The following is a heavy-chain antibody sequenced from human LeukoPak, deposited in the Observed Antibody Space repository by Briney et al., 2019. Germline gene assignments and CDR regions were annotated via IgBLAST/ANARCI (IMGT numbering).Heavy chain of an antibody. CDR2: ISGDGGST. Sequence: AGGSLRLSCAASGFTFDDYAMHWVCHAPGKGLEWVSLISGDGGSTYYADSVKGRFTISRDNSKNSLYLQMNSLRTEDTALYYCAKSRGGDGYNPLDYWGQGTLVTVSS. V-gene: IGHV3-43*02. J-gene: IGHJ4*02. CDR1: GFTFDDYA. D-gene: IGHD5-24*01. CDR3: AKSRGGDGYNPLDY.